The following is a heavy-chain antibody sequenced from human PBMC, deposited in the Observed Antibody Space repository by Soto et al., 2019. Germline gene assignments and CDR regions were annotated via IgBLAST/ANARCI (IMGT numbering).Heavy chain of an antibody. D-gene: IGHD5-18*01. J-gene: IGHJ6*02. CDR2: IIPLFGAA. Sequence: SVKVSCKVSGGTFSSYAISWVRKAPGQGLEWMGGIIPLFGAANNAQKFQDRVTITADESTTTAHMELSSLRSEDTAVYYCAREVDTPRARPSYYYYSMDVWGQGTTVTVSS. CDR3: AREVDTPRARPSYYYYSMDV. V-gene: IGHV1-69*13. CDR1: GGTFSSYA.